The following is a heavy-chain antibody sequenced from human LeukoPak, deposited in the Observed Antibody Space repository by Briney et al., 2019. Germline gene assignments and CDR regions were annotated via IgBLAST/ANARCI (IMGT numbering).Heavy chain of an antibody. Sequence: PGGPLRLSCAASGVTFSSYAMHGVRQAPGKGLEWVGVISYDGSNKYYAASVKGRFTISRDNSKNTLYLQMNSLRAEDTAVYYCARYCTNGVCLDYWGQGTLVTVSS. CDR1: GVTFSSYA. CDR3: ARYCTNGVCLDY. J-gene: IGHJ4*02. D-gene: IGHD2-8*01. V-gene: IGHV3-30-3*01. CDR2: ISYDGSNK.